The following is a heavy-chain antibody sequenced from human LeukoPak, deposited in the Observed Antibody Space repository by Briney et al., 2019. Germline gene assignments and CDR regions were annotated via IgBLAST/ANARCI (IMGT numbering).Heavy chain of an antibody. CDR3: ARRDIVLMVY. V-gene: IGHV4-39*01. D-gene: IGHD2-8*01. Sequence: SETLSLTCTVSGGSISSSSYYWGWIRQPPGTGLEWIGSIYYSGSTYYNPSLKSRVTISVDTSKNQFSLKLSSVTAADMAVYYCARRDIVLMVYWGQGTLVTVSS. J-gene: IGHJ4*02. CDR1: GGSISSSSYY. CDR2: IYYSGST.